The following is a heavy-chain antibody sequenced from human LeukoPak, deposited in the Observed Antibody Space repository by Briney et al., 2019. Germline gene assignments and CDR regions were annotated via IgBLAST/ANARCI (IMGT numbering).Heavy chain of an antibody. Sequence: GGSLRLSCAASGFTFSSYAMSWVRQAPGKGLDWVSAISGSGGTTYYADSVKGRFTISRDNSKNTLYLQMNSLGAEDTAVFYCAKGGLAARNWFDPWGQGTLVIVSS. D-gene: IGHD6-6*01. CDR2: ISGSGGTT. CDR1: GFTFSSYA. CDR3: AKGGLAARNWFDP. J-gene: IGHJ5*02. V-gene: IGHV3-23*01.